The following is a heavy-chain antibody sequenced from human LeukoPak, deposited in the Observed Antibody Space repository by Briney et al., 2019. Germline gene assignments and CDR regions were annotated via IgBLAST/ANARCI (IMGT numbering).Heavy chain of an antibody. Sequence: SETLSLTCTVSGGSTSSYYWSWIRQPPGKRLEWIGYIYYSGSTNYNPSLKSRVTISVDTSKNQFSLKLSSMTAADTAVYYCARGDPLVAYGYWGQGTLVTVSS. CDR3: ARGDPLVAYGY. V-gene: IGHV4-59*01. D-gene: IGHD2-15*01. CDR2: IYYSGST. J-gene: IGHJ4*02. CDR1: GGSTSSYY.